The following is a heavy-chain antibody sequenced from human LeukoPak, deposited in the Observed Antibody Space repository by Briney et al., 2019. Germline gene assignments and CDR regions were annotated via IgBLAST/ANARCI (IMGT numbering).Heavy chain of an antibody. J-gene: IGHJ5*02. CDR2: IYYSGST. D-gene: IGHD2-15*01. CDR3: ARSVRIWSWWFDP. CDR1: GGPISSSSYY. Sequence: SETLPLTCTVSGGPISSSSYYWGPIRQPPGKGLEWIGRIYYSGSTYYNPSLNRRVTISVDTSKNQSSLKLRSVTAADAAVYYCARSVRIWSWWFDPWGQGTLVTVSS. V-gene: IGHV4-39*07.